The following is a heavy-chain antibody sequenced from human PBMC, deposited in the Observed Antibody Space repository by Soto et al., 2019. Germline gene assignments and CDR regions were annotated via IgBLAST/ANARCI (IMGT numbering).Heavy chain of an antibody. CDR2: IYYSGST. Sequence: QVQLQESGPGLVKPSETLSLTCTVSGGSISSYYWSWIRQPPGKGLEWIGYIYYSGSTNYNPSLKSRVTISVDTSKNQFSLKLSSVTAADTAVYYCARRYSSAFDIWGQGTXXT. J-gene: IGHJ3*02. D-gene: IGHD6-13*01. CDR3: ARRYSSAFDI. CDR1: GGSISSYY. V-gene: IGHV4-59*08.